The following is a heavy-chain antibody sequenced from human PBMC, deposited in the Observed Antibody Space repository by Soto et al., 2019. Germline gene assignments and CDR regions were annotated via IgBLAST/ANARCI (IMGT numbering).Heavy chain of an antibody. V-gene: IGHV3-9*02. D-gene: IGHD4-17*01. CDR1: GFTADDYA. CDR2: ISSNSDTI. CDR3: AKDMKWGGMTTIHYFDS. Sequence: EVQLVESGGGLVQPGRSLRLSCVASGFTADDYAMHWVRQAPGKGLEWVSGISSNSDTIDYADSVKGRLTISRDNAKNSLFLQMNRLRPEDTALYYCAKDMKWGGMTTIHYFDSWGQGTLVTLSS. J-gene: IGHJ4*02.